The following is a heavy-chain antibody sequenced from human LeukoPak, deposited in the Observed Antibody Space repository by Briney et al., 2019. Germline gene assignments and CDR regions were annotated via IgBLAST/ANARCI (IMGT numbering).Heavy chain of an antibody. Sequence: SLRLSCAASGFTLSSYAMHWDRQAPGKGLEWVAVISYDGSNKYYADSVKGRFTISRDNSKNTLYLQMNSLRAEDTAVYYCARIEDYYYYGMDVWGQGTTVTVSS. V-gene: IGHV3-30*04. J-gene: IGHJ6*02. CDR3: ARIEDYYYYGMDV. CDR1: GFTLSSYA. CDR2: ISYDGSNK.